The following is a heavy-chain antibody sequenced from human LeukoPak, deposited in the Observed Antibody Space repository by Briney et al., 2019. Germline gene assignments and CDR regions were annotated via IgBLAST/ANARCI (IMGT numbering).Heavy chain of an antibody. CDR2: IKEDGGGK. D-gene: IGHD3-22*01. Sequence: GGSLRLSCAASGFTFSSYWMSWVRQGPGKGLEWVANIKEDGGGKYYVDSVKGRFTISRDNAENSLYLHMNSLRAEDTAVYYCARRLSSGYLDYFDYWGQGTLVTVSS. V-gene: IGHV3-7*05. CDR3: ARRLSSGYLDYFDY. CDR1: GFTFSSYW. J-gene: IGHJ4*02.